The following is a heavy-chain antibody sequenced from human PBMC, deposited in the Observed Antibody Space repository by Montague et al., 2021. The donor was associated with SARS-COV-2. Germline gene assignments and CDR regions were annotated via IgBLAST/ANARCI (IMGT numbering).Heavy chain of an antibody. CDR1: GGSISSTSYY. J-gene: IGHJ3*02. Sequence: SETLSLTCTVSGGSISSTSYYWGWIRQPPGKGLEWIGSISYSGSTYYKSSLKSRVTISVDTSKSQFSLRLSSVTAADTAVYYCARHITGSGNALDIWGQGTMVTVSS. D-gene: IGHD3-10*01. CDR3: ARHITGSGNALDI. CDR2: ISYSGST. V-gene: IGHV4-39*01.